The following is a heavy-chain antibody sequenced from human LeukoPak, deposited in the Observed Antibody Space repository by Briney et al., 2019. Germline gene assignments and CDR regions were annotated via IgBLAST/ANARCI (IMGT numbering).Heavy chain of an antibody. D-gene: IGHD3-10*01. Sequence: GGSLRLSCAASGFTFSGYSVNWVRQAPGKGLEWVSYISTSGTSIYYADSVKGRFTTSRDDAKNSLYLQMNSLRAEDTAVYYCARDHYGSGSSYGPSWAFDIWGQGTMVTVSS. CDR3: ARDHYGSGSSYGPSWAFDI. CDR2: ISTSGTSI. V-gene: IGHV3-48*01. J-gene: IGHJ3*02. CDR1: GFTFSGYS.